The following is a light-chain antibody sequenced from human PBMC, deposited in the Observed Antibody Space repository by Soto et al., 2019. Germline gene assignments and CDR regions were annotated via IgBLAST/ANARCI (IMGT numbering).Light chain of an antibody. J-gene: IGLJ1*01. Sequence: SALTQPASVSGSPGQSIAISCTGTKYDIGAYNFVSWYQQHPGKAPKLMIYEVSNRPSGVSNRFSGSKSGSTASLTISGLQTEDEADYHCSSYSSRSIHYVFGTGTKVT. CDR1: KYDIGAYNF. V-gene: IGLV2-14*01. CDR3: SSYSSRSIHYV. CDR2: EVS.